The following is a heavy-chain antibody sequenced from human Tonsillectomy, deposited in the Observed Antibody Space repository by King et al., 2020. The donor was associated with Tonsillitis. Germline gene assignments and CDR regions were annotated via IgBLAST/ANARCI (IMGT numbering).Heavy chain of an antibody. CDR1: GFTFSDYY. CDR2: IRSSSTYT. Sequence: VQLVESGGGLVKPGESLRLSCAASGFTFSDYYMSWIRQAPGKGLEGGSYIRSSSTYTNYADSVKGRFPISRDNAKNSLYLQMNSLRAEDTAVYYCARDRQSVFDYWGQGTLVTVSS. CDR3: ARDRQSVFDY. J-gene: IGHJ4*02. D-gene: IGHD6-6*01. V-gene: IGHV3-11*05.